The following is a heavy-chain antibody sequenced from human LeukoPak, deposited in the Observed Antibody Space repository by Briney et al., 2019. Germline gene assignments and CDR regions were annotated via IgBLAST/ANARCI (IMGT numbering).Heavy chain of an antibody. CDR1: GYTFTSYY. V-gene: IGHV1-46*01. CDR3: ARSSRAAAETDY. Sequence: ASVKVSCKASGYTFTSYYMHWVRQAPGQGLEWMGIINPSGGSTSYAQTFQGRVTMTRDMSTSTVYMELSSLRSEDTAVYYCARSSRAAAETDYWGQGTLVTVSS. CDR2: INPSGGST. J-gene: IGHJ4*02. D-gene: IGHD6-13*01.